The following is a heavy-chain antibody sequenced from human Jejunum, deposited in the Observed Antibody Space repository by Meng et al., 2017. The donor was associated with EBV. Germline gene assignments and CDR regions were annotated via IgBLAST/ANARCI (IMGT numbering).Heavy chain of an antibody. J-gene: IGHJ4*02. V-gene: IGHV1-18*01. Sequence: VQLVQCGAEVKKPGASVKVSCKASGYTFNNYAFHWLRQGPGQGFEWMGWVSAYNGNTEYPQKFQGRDAMTTDTSTTTVYMELRSLRPDDTATYYCVRTSVYSSGFSDFWGQGTLVTVSS. CDR2: VSAYNGNT. D-gene: IGHD6-19*01. CDR1: GYTFNNYA. CDR3: VRTSVYSSGFSDF.